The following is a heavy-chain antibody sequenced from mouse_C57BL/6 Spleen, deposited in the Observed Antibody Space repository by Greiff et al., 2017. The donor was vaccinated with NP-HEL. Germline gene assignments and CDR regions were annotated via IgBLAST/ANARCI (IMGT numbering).Heavy chain of an antibody. CDR3: ARSDDYDSFAY. Sequence: VQLQQSGAELARPGASVKLSCKASGYTFTSYGISWVKQRTGQGLEWIGEIYPRSGNTYYNEKFKGKATLTADKSSSTAYMELRSLTSEDSAVYFCARSDDYDSFAYWGQGTLVTVSA. J-gene: IGHJ3*01. CDR1: GYTFTSYG. D-gene: IGHD2-4*01. V-gene: IGHV1-81*01. CDR2: IYPRSGNT.